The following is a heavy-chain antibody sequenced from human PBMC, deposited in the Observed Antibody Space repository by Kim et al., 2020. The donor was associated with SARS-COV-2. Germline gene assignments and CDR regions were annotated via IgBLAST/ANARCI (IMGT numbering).Heavy chain of an antibody. CDR1: GFTFDDYA. V-gene: IGHV3-9*01. CDR3: AKDKRGYSSGWTKYGMDV. CDR2: ISWNSGSI. J-gene: IGHJ6*02. Sequence: GGSLRLSCAASGFTFDDYAMHWVRQAPGKGLEWVSGISWNSGSIGYADSVKGRFTISRDNAKNSLYLQMNSLRAEDTALYYCAKDKRGYSSGWTKYGMDVWGQGTTVTVSS. D-gene: IGHD6-19*01.